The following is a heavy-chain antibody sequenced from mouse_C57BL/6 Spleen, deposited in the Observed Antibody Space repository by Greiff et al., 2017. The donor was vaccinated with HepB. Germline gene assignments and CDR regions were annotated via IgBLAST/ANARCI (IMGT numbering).Heavy chain of an antibody. CDR2: ISDGGSYT. J-gene: IGHJ4*01. D-gene: IGHD2-5*01. Sequence: EVKVVESGGGLVKPGGSLKLSCAASGFTFSSYAMSWVRQTPEKRLEWVATISDGGSYTYYPDNVKGRFTISRDNAKNNLYLQMSHLKSEDTAMYYCARDSNYEGNAMDCWGQGTSVTVSS. CDR3: ARDSNYEGNAMDC. V-gene: IGHV5-4*01. CDR1: GFTFSSYA.